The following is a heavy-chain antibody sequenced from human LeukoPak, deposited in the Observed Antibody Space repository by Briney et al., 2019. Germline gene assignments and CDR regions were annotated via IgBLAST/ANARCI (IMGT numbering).Heavy chain of an antibody. CDR2: IIPIFGTA. V-gene: IGHV1-69*05. D-gene: IGHD3-22*01. Sequence: SVKVSCKASGGTFSSYAISWVRQAPGQGLEWMGGIIPIFGTANYAQKFQGRVTITTDESTSTAYMELSSLRSEDTAVYYCARSYYYDSSGYPFYYYYYMDVWGKGTTVTVSS. J-gene: IGHJ6*03. CDR1: GGTFSSYA. CDR3: ARSYYYDSSGYPFYYYYYMDV.